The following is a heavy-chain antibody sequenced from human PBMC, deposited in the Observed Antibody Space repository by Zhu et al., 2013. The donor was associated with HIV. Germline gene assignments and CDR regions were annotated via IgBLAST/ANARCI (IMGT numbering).Heavy chain of an antibody. V-gene: IGHV1-46*01. J-gene: IGHJ4*02. CDR1: GGTFSNYA. CDR2: INPIDGNT. Sequence: QVQLVQSGAEVKKPGSSVKVSCKASGGTFSNYAINWVRQAPGQGLEWMAIINPIDGNTRYAPKFQGRVSMTRDTSTNTVYMELSSLRSDDTAVYYCARDEDSSSSGFDFWGQGTLVTVSS. CDR3: ARDEDSSSSGFDF. D-gene: IGHD6-6*01.